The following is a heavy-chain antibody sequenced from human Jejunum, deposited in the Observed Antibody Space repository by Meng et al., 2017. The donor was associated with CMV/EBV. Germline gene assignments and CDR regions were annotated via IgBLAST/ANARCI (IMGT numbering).Heavy chain of an antibody. V-gene: IGHV3-21*01. CDR2: ISTSSSYI. J-gene: IGHJ4*02. Sequence: SGFTFSTYTMTWVRQAPGKGLEWVSFISTSSSYIYYADSVKGRFTISRDNAKNSLYLQMNSLRAEDTAVYYCAREGVVGATDFDYWGQGTLVTVSS. D-gene: IGHD1-26*01. CDR1: GFTFSTYT. CDR3: AREGVVGATDFDY.